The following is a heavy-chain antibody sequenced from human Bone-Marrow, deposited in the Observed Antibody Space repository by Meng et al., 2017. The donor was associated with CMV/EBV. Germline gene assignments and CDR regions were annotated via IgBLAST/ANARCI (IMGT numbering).Heavy chain of an antibody. CDR3: ARLPLYWGGSWYVF. Sequence: GSLRLSCTVSGGSISSYYWSWIRQPPGKGLEWIGYIYYSGSTNYNPSLKSRVTISVDTSKNQFSLKLSSVTAADTAVYYCARLPLYWGGSWYVFWGQGTLVTVSS. D-gene: IGHD6-13*01. CDR2: IYYSGST. J-gene: IGHJ4*02. CDR1: GGSISSYY. V-gene: IGHV4-59*08.